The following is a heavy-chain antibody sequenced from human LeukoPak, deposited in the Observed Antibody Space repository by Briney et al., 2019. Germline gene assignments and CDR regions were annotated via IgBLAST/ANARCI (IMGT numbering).Heavy chain of an antibody. V-gene: IGHV1-46*01. J-gene: IGHJ4*02. Sequence: GAPVKVSCKSSGYTFTRYYMHWVRQAPGPGLEWMGIIDPSGSSTTYAQRFQGRVTMTRDTSTSTVYMELSSLRSEDTAIYYCARDHAAAGTGLGFWGQGTLVTVSS. CDR1: GYTFTRYY. CDR2: IDPSGSST. D-gene: IGHD6-13*01. CDR3: ARDHAAAGTGLGF.